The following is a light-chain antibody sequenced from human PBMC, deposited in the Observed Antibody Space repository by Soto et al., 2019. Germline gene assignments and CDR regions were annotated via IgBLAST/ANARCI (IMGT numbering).Light chain of an antibody. CDR3: SSYTSSSTLV. CDR1: SSDVGNYNS. CDR2: DVS. V-gene: IGLV2-14*01. J-gene: IGLJ1*01. Sequence: QSVLTQPASVSGSPGQSITISCTGTSSDVGNYNSVSWYQQHPGKAPKLMIYDVSNRPSGVSNRFSGSKSGNTASLTISGLQAEDEADYYCSSYTSSSTLVFGTGTKVTVL.